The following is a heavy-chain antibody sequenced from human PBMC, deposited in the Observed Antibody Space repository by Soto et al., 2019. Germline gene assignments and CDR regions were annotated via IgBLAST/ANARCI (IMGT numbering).Heavy chain of an antibody. D-gene: IGHD3-10*01. CDR3: AKSSWDYYGSGSYYTPRIDY. CDR1: GFTFSSYA. Sequence: EVQLLESGGGLVQPGGSLRLSCAASGFTFSSYAMSWVRQAPGKGLEWVSVISGSGGSTYYADSVKGRFTISRDNSKNTLYLQMNSLRAEDTAVYYCAKSSWDYYGSGSYYTPRIDYWGQGTLVTVSS. CDR2: ISGSGGST. J-gene: IGHJ4*02. V-gene: IGHV3-23*01.